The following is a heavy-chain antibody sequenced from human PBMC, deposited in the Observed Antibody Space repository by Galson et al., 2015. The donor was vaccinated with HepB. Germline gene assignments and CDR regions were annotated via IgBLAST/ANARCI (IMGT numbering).Heavy chain of an antibody. CDR1: GGTFGSYA. CDR2: IIPIFGTA. J-gene: IGHJ4*02. D-gene: IGHD1-14*01. V-gene: IGHV1-69*13. Sequence: SVKVSCKASGGTFGSYAISWVRQAPGQGLEWMGGIIPIFGTANYAQKFQGRVTITADESTSTAYMELSSLRSEDTAVYYCARESGPFAGATEPFDYWGQGTLVTVSS. CDR3: ARESGPFAGATEPFDY.